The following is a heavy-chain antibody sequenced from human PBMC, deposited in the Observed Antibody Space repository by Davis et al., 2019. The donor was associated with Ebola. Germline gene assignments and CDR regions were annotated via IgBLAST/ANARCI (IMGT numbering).Heavy chain of an antibody. CDR3: ARDGYYYDSSGYSLAFDY. J-gene: IGHJ4*02. CDR1: GYIFTTYA. V-gene: IGHV1-3*01. Sequence: ASVKVSCKASGYIFTTYAMHWVRQAPGQRLEWMGWINAGNGNTKYSQKFQGRVTMTTDTSTSTAYMELSSLRSEDTAVYYCARDGYYYDSSGYSLAFDYWGQGTLVTVSS. CDR2: INAGNGNT. D-gene: IGHD3-22*01.